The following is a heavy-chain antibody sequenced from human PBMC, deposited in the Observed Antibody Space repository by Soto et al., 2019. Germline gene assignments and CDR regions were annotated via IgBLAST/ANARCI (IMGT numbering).Heavy chain of an antibody. CDR1: GFTFSSYA. D-gene: IGHD6-13*01. V-gene: IGHV3-23*01. CDR2: ISRSGGRT. J-gene: IGHJ4*02. CDR3: ANVEAADTFDY. Sequence: RRGSCAASGFTFSSYAISWVRQAPGKGLWWVSDISRSGGRTYYADSVKGRFTIATDNSKSTLYLKIITLKAKDMDVYYCANVEAADTFDYWGPGTLVTVS.